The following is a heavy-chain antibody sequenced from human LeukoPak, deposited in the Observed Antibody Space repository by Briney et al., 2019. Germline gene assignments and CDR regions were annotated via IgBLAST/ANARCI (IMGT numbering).Heavy chain of an antibody. CDR2: ISGSGGST. V-gene: IGHV3-23*01. CDR1: GFTFSSYA. Sequence: PGGSLRLSCAASGFTFSSYAMSWVRQAPGKGLEWVSAISGSGGSTYYADSVKGRFTISRDNSKNTLYLQMNSLRAEDTAVYYCAKSGWELRAAYYYYMDVWGKGTTVTVSS. D-gene: IGHD2-15*01. J-gene: IGHJ6*03. CDR3: AKSGWELRAAYYYYMDV.